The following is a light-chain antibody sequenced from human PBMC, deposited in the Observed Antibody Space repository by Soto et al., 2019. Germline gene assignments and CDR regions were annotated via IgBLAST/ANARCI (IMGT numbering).Light chain of an antibody. CDR2: GAS. CDR1: QSVSSSY. CDR3: QQYGSSGT. V-gene: IGKV3-20*01. Sequence: EIVLTQPPGTLSLSAGERATLSCRASQSVSSSYLAWYQQKPGQAPRLLIYGASNRATGIPDRFSGSGSGTDFTLTISRLEPEDFAVYYCQQYGSSGTFGQGTKVDI. J-gene: IGKJ1*01.